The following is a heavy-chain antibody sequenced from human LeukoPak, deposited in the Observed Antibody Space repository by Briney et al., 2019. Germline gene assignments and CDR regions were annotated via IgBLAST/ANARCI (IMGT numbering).Heavy chain of an antibody. CDR1: GFTFSNAW. J-gene: IGHJ4*02. CDR3: ATQSSGWSNSFDY. D-gene: IGHD6-19*01. V-gene: IGHV3-23*01. Sequence: GGSLRLSCAASGFTFSNAWMSWVRQAPGKGLEWVSAISGSGGSTYYADSVKGRFTISRDNSKNTLYLQMNSLRAEDTAVYYCATQSSGWSNSFDYWGQGTLVTVSS. CDR2: ISGSGGST.